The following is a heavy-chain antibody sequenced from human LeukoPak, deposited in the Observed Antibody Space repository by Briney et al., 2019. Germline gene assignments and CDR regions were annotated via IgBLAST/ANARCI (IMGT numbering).Heavy chain of an antibody. CDR3: AKGTFSSSFDY. CDR1: GFTFDDYA. CDR2: ISWNSGSI. Sequence: GRSLRLSCAASGFTFDDYAMHWVRQAPGKGLEWVSGISWNSGSIGYADSVKGRFTISRDNAKNSLYLQMNSLRAEDTALYYCAKGTFSSSFDYWGQGTLVTVSS. J-gene: IGHJ4*02. V-gene: IGHV3-9*01. D-gene: IGHD6-6*01.